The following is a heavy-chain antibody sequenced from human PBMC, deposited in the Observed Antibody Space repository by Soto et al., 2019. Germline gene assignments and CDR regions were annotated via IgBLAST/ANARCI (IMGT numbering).Heavy chain of an antibody. V-gene: IGHV1-69*02. D-gene: IGHD2-15*01. CDR2: IIPILGIA. CDR1: GGTFSSYT. Sequence: SVKVSCKASGGTFSSYTISWVRQAPGQGLEWMGRIIPILGIANYAQKFQGRVTITADKSTSTAYMELSSLRSEDTAVYYCVVAATNLAEYLQHWGQGNLVTGSS. CDR3: VVAATNLAEYLQH. J-gene: IGHJ1*01.